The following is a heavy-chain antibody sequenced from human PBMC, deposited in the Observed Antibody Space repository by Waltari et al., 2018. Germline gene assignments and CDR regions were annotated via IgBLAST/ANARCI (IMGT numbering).Heavy chain of an antibody. CDR2: MSYNGAT. Sequence: QLQLQESGPGLVQPSETLSLTCSVSVGSITSNRHYWGWIRQPPGQGLEWIGTMSYNGATYSSPSLKSRVTISRDTSKNQLSLKLGSVTAADTAVYYCATYLGASLGTAAFDVWGQGTMVTVSS. D-gene: IGHD1-1*01. V-gene: IGHV4-39*01. CDR3: ATYLGASLGTAAFDV. J-gene: IGHJ3*01. CDR1: VGSITSNRHY.